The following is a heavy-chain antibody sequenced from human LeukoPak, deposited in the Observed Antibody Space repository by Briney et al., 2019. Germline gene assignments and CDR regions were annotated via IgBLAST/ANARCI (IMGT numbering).Heavy chain of an antibody. Sequence: ASVKVSCKASGYTFSGNYIHWVRQPPAQALEWMAWINPKSGGTKYAQKCQGRVTMTRATYMTTHHIELRRLRSDDTAGHYCAKEGPVASFDYGAKGTLVTVSS. CDR1: GYTFSGNY. V-gene: IGHV1-2*02. CDR2: INPKSGGT. D-gene: IGHD5-12*01. J-gene: IGHJ4*02. CDR3: AKEGPVASFDY.